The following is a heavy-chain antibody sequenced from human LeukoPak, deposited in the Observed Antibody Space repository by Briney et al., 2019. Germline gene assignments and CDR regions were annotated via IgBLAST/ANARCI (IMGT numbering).Heavy chain of an antibody. V-gene: IGHV3-23*01. Sequence: PGGSLRLSRAASGFTFSSYAMSWVRQAPGKGLEWVSAISGSGGSTYYADSMKGRFTTSRDNSKNTLYLQMNRLRAEDTAVYYCAKDKAVSVRYYFDYWGQGALVTVSS. CDR2: ISGSGGST. J-gene: IGHJ4*02. CDR3: AKDKAVSVRYYFDY. D-gene: IGHD3-10*01. CDR1: GFTFSSYA.